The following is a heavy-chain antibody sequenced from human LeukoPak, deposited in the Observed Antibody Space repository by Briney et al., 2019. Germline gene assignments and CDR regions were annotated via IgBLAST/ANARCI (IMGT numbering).Heavy chain of an antibody. D-gene: IGHD3-22*01. CDR2: VNHDGSEK. CDR1: GFTFSSYS. Sequence: GGSLRLSCAASGFTFSSYSMNWVRQAPGKGLEWVAYVNHDGSEKHYVDSVKGRFTISRDNAKNSLYLQMNSLRAEDTAVYYCARDWGDYYDSSGYFYYYYYGMDVWGQGTTVTVSS. J-gene: IGHJ6*02. V-gene: IGHV3-7*01. CDR3: ARDWGDYYDSSGYFYYYYYGMDV.